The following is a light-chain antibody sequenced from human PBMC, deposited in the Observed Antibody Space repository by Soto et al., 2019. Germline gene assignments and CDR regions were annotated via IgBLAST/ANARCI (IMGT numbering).Light chain of an antibody. CDR1: QSVSTN. V-gene: IGKV3-20*01. CDR2: GTS. CDR3: QQYGTTPWT. J-gene: IGKJ1*01. Sequence: EIVMTQSPATLSVSPGERATLSCRASQSVSTNLAWYQQKPGQAPRLLISGTSSRATGIPDRFSGSGAGTDFTLTISRLEPEDFAVYYCQQYGTTPWTFGQGTKVDIK.